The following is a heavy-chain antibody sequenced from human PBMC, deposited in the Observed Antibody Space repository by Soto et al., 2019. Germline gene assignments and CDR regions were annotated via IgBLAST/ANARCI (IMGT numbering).Heavy chain of an antibody. V-gene: IGHV3-53*01. CDR3: VRDSMVSTDYFYYYGMDA. J-gene: IGHJ6*02. CDR1: GFSVSSNY. Sequence: GGSLRLSCAASGFSVSSNYMSWVRQAPGKGLEWVSSIFSGGTTYYVDSVKGRFTISRDSSKNMVFLQMSSLRVEDTAVYYCVRDSMVSTDYFYYYGMDAWGQGTTVTVSS. D-gene: IGHD2-8*01. CDR2: IFSGGTT.